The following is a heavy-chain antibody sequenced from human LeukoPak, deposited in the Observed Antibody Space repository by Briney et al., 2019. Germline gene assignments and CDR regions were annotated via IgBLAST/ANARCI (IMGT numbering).Heavy chain of an antibody. Sequence: GGSLRLSCAASGFTFSSYEMNWVRQAPGKGLEWVSYISSSGSTIYYADSVKGRFTISRDNAKNSLYLQMNSLRAEDTAVYYCARGGVPAQSWYYYYYMDVWGKGTTVTVSS. V-gene: IGHV3-48*03. CDR2: ISSSGSTI. D-gene: IGHD2-2*01. J-gene: IGHJ6*03. CDR1: GFTFSSYE. CDR3: ARGGVPAQSWYYYYYMDV.